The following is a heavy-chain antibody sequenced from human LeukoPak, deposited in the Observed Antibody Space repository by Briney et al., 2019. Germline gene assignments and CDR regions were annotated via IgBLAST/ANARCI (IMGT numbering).Heavy chain of an antibody. CDR3: ARGNFYSGSGSSPLDS. D-gene: IGHD3-10*01. Sequence: GGSLRLSCAGSGFSFSHYAINWVRQAPGKGLVWVSRINSDGSRTNYVDSAKGRFTISRDNAKNTLFLQMNSLGAEDSAVYYCARGNFYSGSGSSPLDSWGQGTLVTVSS. CDR2: INSDGSRT. J-gene: IGHJ4*02. V-gene: IGHV3-74*01. CDR1: GFSFSHYA.